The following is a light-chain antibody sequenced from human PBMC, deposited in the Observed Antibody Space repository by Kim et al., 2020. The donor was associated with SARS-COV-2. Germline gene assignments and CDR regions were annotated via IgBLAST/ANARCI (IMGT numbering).Light chain of an antibody. V-gene: IGLV10-54*04. CDR3: LAWDSSLSAYV. CDR1: SNNVGDQG. Sequence: QAGLTQPPSVSKGLRQTATLTCTGNSNNVGDQGAAWLQQHRGHPPKLLSYRSNDRPSGISEKFSASRSGNTASLTITGLQPEDEADYYCLAWDSSLSAYVFGTGTKVTVL. J-gene: IGLJ1*01. CDR2: RSN.